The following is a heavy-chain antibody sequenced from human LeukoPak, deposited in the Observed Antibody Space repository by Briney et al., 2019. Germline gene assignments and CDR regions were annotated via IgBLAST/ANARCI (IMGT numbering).Heavy chain of an antibody. CDR1: GFTFSDYA. D-gene: IGHD2-2*01. CDR2: ISGGSSGST. J-gene: IGHJ4*02. CDR3: ARITGTIDCTTTNCPADY. V-gene: IGHV3-23*01. Sequence: SGGSLRLSCAASGFTFSDYAMSWVRQAPGKGLEWLSVISGGSSGSTYYADSVTGRFTVSRDNSKNTVDLQMNSLRAEDTAVYYCARITGTIDCTTTNCPADYWGQGALVTVSS.